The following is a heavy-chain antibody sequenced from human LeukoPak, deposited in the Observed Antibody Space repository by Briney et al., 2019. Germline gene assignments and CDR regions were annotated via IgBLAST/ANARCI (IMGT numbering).Heavy chain of an antibody. J-gene: IGHJ4*02. CDR2: ISSSGRAI. Sequence: PGGSLRLSCAASGFTFNTYSMNWVRQAPGKGLEWVSYISSSGRAILYADSVKGRFTVSRDNAKNSLYLQMNNLRAEDTAVYYCAREIPSGSYAPDYWGQGTLVTVSP. CDR3: AREIPSGSYAPDY. V-gene: IGHV3-48*04. CDR1: GFTFNTYS. D-gene: IGHD1-26*01.